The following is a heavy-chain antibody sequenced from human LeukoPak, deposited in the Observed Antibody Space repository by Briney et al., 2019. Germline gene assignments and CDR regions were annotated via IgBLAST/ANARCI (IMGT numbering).Heavy chain of an antibody. CDR3: AKDRGLLWFGELFDY. CDR1: GFTFSNYA. D-gene: IGHD3-10*01. Sequence: TGGSLRLSCAASGFTFSNYAMSWVRQTPGKGLEWVSSISGSGGSTYYADSVKGRFTISRDNSKNTLYLQMNSLRAEDTAVYYCAKDRGLLWFGELFDYWGQGTLVTVSS. V-gene: IGHV3-23*01. J-gene: IGHJ4*02. CDR2: ISGSGGST.